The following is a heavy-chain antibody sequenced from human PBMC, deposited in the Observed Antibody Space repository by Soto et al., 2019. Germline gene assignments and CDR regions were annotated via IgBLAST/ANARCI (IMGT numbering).Heavy chain of an antibody. J-gene: IGHJ4*02. Sequence: QVQLQESGPGLVKPSQTLSLICTVSGGSISNSGYYWSWIRQHPGKDLEWIGYIFYNGNTYFNPSLKTRVTMSVDTSKIQFSLNLSSVTAADTAVYYCARGSGMGSRFDYWGQGTLVTVSS. CDR1: GGSISNSGYY. D-gene: IGHD3-10*01. V-gene: IGHV4-31*03. CDR3: ARGSGMGSRFDY. CDR2: IFYNGNT.